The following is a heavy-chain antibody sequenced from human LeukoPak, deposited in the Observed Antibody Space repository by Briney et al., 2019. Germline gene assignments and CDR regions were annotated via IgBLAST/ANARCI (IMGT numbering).Heavy chain of an antibody. CDR1: GFTFDDYA. CDR3: AKDVNYGDPYYFDY. Sequence: PGGSLRLSCAASGFTFDDYAMHWVRQAPGKGLGGVSGISWNSGSIGYADSVKGRFTISRDNAKNSLYLQMNSLRAEDTALYYCAKDVNYGDPYYFDYWGQGTLVTVSS. J-gene: IGHJ4*02. D-gene: IGHD4-17*01. V-gene: IGHV3-9*01. CDR2: ISWNSGSI.